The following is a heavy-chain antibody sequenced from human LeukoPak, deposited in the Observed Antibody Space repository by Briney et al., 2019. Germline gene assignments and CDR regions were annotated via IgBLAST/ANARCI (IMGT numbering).Heavy chain of an antibody. J-gene: IGHJ4*02. D-gene: IGHD3-22*01. CDR1: GGSISSYY. Sequence: SETLSLTCTVSGGSISSYYWSWIRQPPGKGLEWIGYIYYSGGTNYNPSLKSRVTISVDTSKNQFSLKLSSVTAADTAVYYCARSRYYYDSSGYWHYFDYWGQGTLVTVSS. CDR3: ARSRYYYDSSGYWHYFDY. CDR2: IYYSGGT. V-gene: IGHV4-59*01.